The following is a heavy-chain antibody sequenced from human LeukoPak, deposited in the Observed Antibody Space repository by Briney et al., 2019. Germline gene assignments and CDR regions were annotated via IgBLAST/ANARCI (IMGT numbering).Heavy chain of an antibody. J-gene: IGHJ4*02. CDR1: GGSISSSNYY. V-gene: IGHV4-39*01. D-gene: IGHD6-13*01. CDR2: IHYSGSS. Sequence: PSETLSPTCTVSGGSISSSNYYWGWIRQPPGKGLEWIGSIHYSGSSYYNSSLKSRVTISVDTSKNRFSLKLMSVTAADTAVYYCARLGSLYSSSSFFDYWGQGTLVTVSS. CDR3: ARLGSLYSSSSFFDY.